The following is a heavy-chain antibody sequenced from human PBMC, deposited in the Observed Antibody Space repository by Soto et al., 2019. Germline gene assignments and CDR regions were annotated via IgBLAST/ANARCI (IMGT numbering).Heavy chain of an antibody. CDR1: GFTFSSYS. CDR2: ISSSSSTI. Sequence: EVQLVESGGGLVQPGGSLRLSCAASGFTFSSYSMNWVRQAPGKGLEWVSYISSSSSTIYYADSVKGRFTISRDNAKNSLYQQMNSLRAEDTAVYYCARVGYYFWSGYSFDYWGQGTLVTVSS. CDR3: ARVGYYFWSGYSFDY. J-gene: IGHJ4*02. D-gene: IGHD3-3*01. V-gene: IGHV3-48*01.